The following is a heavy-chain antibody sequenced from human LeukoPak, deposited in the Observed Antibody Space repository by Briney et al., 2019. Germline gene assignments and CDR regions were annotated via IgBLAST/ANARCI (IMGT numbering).Heavy chain of an antibody. J-gene: IGHJ4*02. CDR1: GFTFSSYG. V-gene: IGHV3-30*02. CDR3: ARDLDGAVATPIDY. Sequence: GGSLRLSCAASGFTFSSYGMHWVRQAPGKGLEWVAFIRYDGSNKYYADSVKGRFTISRDNSKNTLYLQMNSLRAEDTAVYYCARDLDGAVATPIDYWGQGTLVTVSS. CDR2: IRYDGSNK. D-gene: IGHD6-19*01.